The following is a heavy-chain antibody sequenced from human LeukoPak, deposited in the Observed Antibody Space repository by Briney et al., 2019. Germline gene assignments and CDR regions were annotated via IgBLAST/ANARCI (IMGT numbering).Heavy chain of an antibody. D-gene: IGHD1-7*01. Sequence: ASVKVSCKASGYTFTSYDINWVRQATGQGLEWMGWMNPNSGNTGYAQKFQGRVTMTRNTSISTAYMELSSLRSEDTAVYYCARGRMNWNYVLNWFDPWGQGTLVTVSS. J-gene: IGHJ5*02. CDR2: MNPNSGNT. CDR1: GYTFTSYD. CDR3: ARGRMNWNYVLNWFDP. V-gene: IGHV1-8*01.